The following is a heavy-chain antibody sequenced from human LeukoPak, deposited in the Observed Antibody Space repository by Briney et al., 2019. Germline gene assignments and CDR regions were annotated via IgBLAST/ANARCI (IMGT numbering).Heavy chain of an antibody. CDR1: GYTFTSYG. V-gene: IGHV1-18*01. Sequence: ASVKVSCKASGYTFTSYGISWVRQAPGQGLEWMGWISAYNGNTNYAQKLQGRVTMTTDTSTSTAYMELRGLRSDDTAVYYCARVGIAAARDDAFDIWGQGTMVTVSS. CDR2: ISAYNGNT. CDR3: ARVGIAAARDDAFDI. J-gene: IGHJ3*02. D-gene: IGHD6-13*01.